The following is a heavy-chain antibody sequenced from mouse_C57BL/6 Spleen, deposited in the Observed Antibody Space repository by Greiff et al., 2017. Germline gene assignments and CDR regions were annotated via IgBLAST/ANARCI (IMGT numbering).Heavy chain of an antibody. CDR3: VYDYGGFSY. Sequence: VQLQQPGAELVRPGSSVKLSCKASGYTFTSYWMHWVKQRPGQGLEWIGMIHPNSGSTNYNEKFKSKATLTVDKSSSTAYMQLSSLTSEDSAVYYCVYDYGGFSYWGQGTLVTVSA. J-gene: IGHJ3*01. D-gene: IGHD2-4*01. V-gene: IGHV1-64*01. CDR2: IHPNSGST. CDR1: GYTFTSYW.